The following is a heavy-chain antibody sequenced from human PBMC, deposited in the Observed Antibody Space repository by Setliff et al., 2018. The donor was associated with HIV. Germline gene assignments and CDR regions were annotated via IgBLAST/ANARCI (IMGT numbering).Heavy chain of an antibody. CDR2: LNNDGKKT. J-gene: IGHJ5*02. CDR3: ARVASGYDYGWLDP. Sequence: GGSLRLSCEASGVTFSTYGMNWVRHAPGKGLVLVSHLNNDGKKTTYADSVKGRFTVSRDNAKNTLYLQMNSLRAEDTAVYYCARVASGYDYGWLDPWGQGTLVTVSS. D-gene: IGHD5-12*01. CDR1: GVTFSTYG. V-gene: IGHV3-74*03.